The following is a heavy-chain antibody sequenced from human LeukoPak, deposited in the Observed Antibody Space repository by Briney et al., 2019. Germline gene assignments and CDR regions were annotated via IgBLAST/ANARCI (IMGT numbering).Heavy chain of an antibody. D-gene: IGHD4-23*01. V-gene: IGHV1-18*01. CDR1: GYTFTSYG. J-gene: IGHJ4*02. CDR3: ARAVVGTTVVTGYYFDY. CDR2: ISAYNGNT. Sequence: ASVKVSCKASGYTFTSYGISWVRQAPGQGLEWMGWISAYNGNTNYAQKLQGRVTMTTDISTSTAYMELRSLRSDDTAVYYCARAVVGTTVVTGYYFDYWGQGTLVTVSS.